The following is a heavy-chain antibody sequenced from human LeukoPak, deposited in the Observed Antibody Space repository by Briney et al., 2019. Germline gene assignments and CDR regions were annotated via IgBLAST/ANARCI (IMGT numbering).Heavy chain of an antibody. Sequence: MPSETLSLTCTVSGGSISNYYWTWIRQPPGKGLEWLGHIYCTGITNYDPSLESRVTISVDTSKNQFSLNLTSVTSADTAVYYCATSREVHSAVYFDYWGQGTLVTVPS. CDR2: IYCTGIT. V-gene: IGHV4-4*09. J-gene: IGHJ4*02. CDR3: ATSREVHSAVYFDY. D-gene: IGHD3-10*01. CDR1: GGSISNYY.